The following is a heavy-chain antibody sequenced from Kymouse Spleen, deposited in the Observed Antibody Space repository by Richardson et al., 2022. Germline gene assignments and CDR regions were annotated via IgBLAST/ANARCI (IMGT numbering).Heavy chain of an antibody. J-gene: IGHJ6*02. CDR1: GFTFGDYA. D-gene: IGHD6-19*01. V-gene: IGHV3-49*05. Sequence: EVQLVESGGGLVKPGRSLRLSCTASGFTFGDYAMSWFRQAPGKGLEWVGFIRSKAYGGTTEYAASVKGRFTISRDDSKSIAYLQMNSLKTEDTAVYYCTRIAVAADYYYYGMDVWGQGTTVTVSS. CDR3: TRIAVAADYYYYGMDV. CDR2: IRSKAYGGTT.